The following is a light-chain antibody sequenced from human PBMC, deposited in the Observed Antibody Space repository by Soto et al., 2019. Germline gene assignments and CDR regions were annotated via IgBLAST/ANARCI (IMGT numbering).Light chain of an antibody. J-gene: IGKJ3*01. CDR3: QQFNSYLFT. CDR2: DAS. CDR1: QGISSA. Sequence: AIQLTQSPSSLSASVGARVTITCRASQGISSALAWYQQKAGKAPKLLIYDASSLESGVPSRFSGSGSGTDFTLTISSLQPEDFATYYCQQFNSYLFTFGPGTKVDIK. V-gene: IGKV1-13*02.